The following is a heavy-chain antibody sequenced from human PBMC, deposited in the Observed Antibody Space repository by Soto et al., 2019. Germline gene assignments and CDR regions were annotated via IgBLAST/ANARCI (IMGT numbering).Heavy chain of an antibody. CDR3: ARTTAVPNTLRSRYFFDY. CDR1: GGSVSNKTYY. D-gene: IGHD4-17*01. Sequence: PSETLSLTCSVSGGSVSNKTYYWSWIRQPPGKRLEWVGYVYYSGTTNYNPSLKSRVTISVDLSKNQFSLRLSSVTTADTALYYCARTTAVPNTLRSRYFFDYWGQGTLVTVSS. CDR2: VYYSGTT. J-gene: IGHJ4*02. V-gene: IGHV4-61*01.